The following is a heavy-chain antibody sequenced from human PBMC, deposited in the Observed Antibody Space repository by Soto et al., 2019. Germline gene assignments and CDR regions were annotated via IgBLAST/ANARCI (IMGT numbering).Heavy chain of an antibody. J-gene: IGHJ5*02. V-gene: IGHV4-38-2*02. CDR1: TYSISSDYY. D-gene: IGHD5-18*01. CDR2: IYHSGST. CDR3: ARDRERYRYSSSWFDP. Sequence: SETLSLTCAVSTYSISSDYYWGWIRQPPGKGLEWIGSIYHSGSTYYNPSLKSRVTISIDTSKNQFSLKLSSATAADTAVYYCARDRERYRYSSSWFDPWGQGTLVTVS.